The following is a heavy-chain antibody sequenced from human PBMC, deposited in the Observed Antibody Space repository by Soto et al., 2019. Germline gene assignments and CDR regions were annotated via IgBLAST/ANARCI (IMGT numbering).Heavy chain of an antibody. Sequence: ASVKVSCKASGYTFTSYGISWVRQAPGQGLEWMGWISAYNGNTNYAQKLQGRVTMTTDTSTSTAYMELRSLRSDDTAVYSCARHARPYNWNDVGFDYWGQGTLVTVSS. V-gene: IGHV1-18*01. CDR1: GYTFTSYG. J-gene: IGHJ4*02. CDR3: ARHARPYNWNDVGFDY. D-gene: IGHD1-20*01. CDR2: ISAYNGNT.